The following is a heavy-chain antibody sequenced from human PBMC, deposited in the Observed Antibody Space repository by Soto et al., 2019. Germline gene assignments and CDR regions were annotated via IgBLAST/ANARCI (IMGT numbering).Heavy chain of an antibody. CDR3: AIGGHVVVVTAALDY. Sequence: QVQLMQSGAEVKKPGASVKVSCKASGDTFTEYYIHWVRQAPGQGLEWMGTVNPSGGHTTYAQRFLGRVTMTRDTSTSTLYRELTSLTSEDTAVYYCAIGGHVVVVTAALDYWGQGTLVTVSS. J-gene: IGHJ4*02. CDR1: GDTFTEYY. V-gene: IGHV1-46*01. D-gene: IGHD2-21*02. CDR2: VNPSGGHT.